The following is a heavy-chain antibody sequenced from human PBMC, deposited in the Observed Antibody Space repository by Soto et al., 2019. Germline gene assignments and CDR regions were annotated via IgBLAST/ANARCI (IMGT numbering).Heavy chain of an antibody. V-gene: IGHV4-59*08. CDR3: ARLRYSISPEFDY. CDR1: GGSTSSYQ. J-gene: IGHJ4*02. D-gene: IGHD6-13*01. Sequence: QVHLQESGPGLVKPSETLSLTCTVSGGSTSSYQWSWIRQPPGKGLECIGHINYSGNTNNNPSLKSRVPISLDTSKNQFSLGLSSVPAADTAVYYWARLRYSISPEFDYWGQGTLVSVSS. CDR2: INYSGNT.